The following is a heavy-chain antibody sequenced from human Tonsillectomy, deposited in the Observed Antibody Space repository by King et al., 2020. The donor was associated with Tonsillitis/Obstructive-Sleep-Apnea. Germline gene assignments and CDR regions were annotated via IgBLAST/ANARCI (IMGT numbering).Heavy chain of an antibody. Sequence: VQLVESGGGVVRPGGSLRLSCAASGFTFDDYGMSWVRQAPGKGLEWVSGINWNGGSTGYADSVKGRFTISRDNAKNSLYLQMNSLRAAETALYYCARSGGRFLEWLLYDYWGQGTLVTVSS. D-gene: IGHD3-3*01. CDR3: ARSGGRFLEWLLYDY. V-gene: IGHV3-20*04. J-gene: IGHJ4*02. CDR2: INWNGGST. CDR1: GFTFDDYG.